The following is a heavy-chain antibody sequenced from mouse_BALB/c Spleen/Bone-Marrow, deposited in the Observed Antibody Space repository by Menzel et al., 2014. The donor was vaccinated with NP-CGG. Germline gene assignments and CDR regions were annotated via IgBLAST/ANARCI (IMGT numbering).Heavy chain of an antibody. V-gene: IGHV1-82*01. Sequence: QVQLKESGPELVKPGASVKISRKASGYAFSSSWMNWVKQRPGQGLEWIGRIYPGDGDTNYNGKFKGKATLTADKSSSTAYMQLSSLTSVDSAVYFCARGGNYRFDYWGQGTTLTVSS. J-gene: IGHJ2*01. CDR1: GYAFSSSW. CDR2: IYPGDGDT. CDR3: ARGGNYRFDY. D-gene: IGHD2-1*01.